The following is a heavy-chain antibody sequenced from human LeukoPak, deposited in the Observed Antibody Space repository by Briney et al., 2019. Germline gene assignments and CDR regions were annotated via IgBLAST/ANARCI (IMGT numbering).Heavy chain of an antibody. Sequence: GGSLGLSCEASGFNLTTYSMHWVRQAPGKGLEWVTVISYDGSIKYYADSVKGRFAISRDNSKNTLSLLMNSLRPEDTAVYYCARGGPLTKTALSDYWGQGTLVTVSS. V-gene: IGHV3-30*09. D-gene: IGHD4-11*01. J-gene: IGHJ4*02. CDR2: ISYDGSIK. CDR3: ARGGPLTKTALSDY. CDR1: GFNLTTYS.